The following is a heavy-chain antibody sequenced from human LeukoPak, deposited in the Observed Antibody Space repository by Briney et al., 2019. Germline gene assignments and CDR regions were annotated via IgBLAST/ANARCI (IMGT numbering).Heavy chain of an antibody. D-gene: IGHD6-13*01. V-gene: IGHV4-34*01. CDR2: INHSGST. CDR3: ARGPNKYSSSWYMDY. J-gene: IGHJ4*02. Sequence: ASETLSLTCAVYGRSFSGYYWSWIRQPPGKGLEWIGEINHSGSTNYNPSLKSRVTISVDTSKNQFSLKLSSVTAADTAVYYCARGPNKYSSSWYMDYWGQGTLVTVSS. CDR1: GRSFSGYY.